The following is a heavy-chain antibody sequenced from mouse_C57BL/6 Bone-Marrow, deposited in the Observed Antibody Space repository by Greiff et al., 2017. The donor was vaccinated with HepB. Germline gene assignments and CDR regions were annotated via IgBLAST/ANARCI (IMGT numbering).Heavy chain of an antibody. CDR1: GYTFTSYW. D-gene: IGHD2-3*01. CDR3: ASCHYDGYPAWFAY. Sequence: QVQLQQPGAELVRPGSSVKLSCKASGYTFTSYWMDWVKQRPGQGLEWIGNIYPSDSETHYNQKFKDKATLTVDKSSSTAYMQLSSLTSEDSAVYYCASCHYDGYPAWFAYWGQGTLVTVSA. J-gene: IGHJ3*01. CDR2: IYPSDSET. V-gene: IGHV1-61*01.